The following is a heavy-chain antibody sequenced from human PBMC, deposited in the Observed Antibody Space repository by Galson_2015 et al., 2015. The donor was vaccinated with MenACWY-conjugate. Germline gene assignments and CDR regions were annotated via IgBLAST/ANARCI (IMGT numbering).Heavy chain of an antibody. J-gene: IGHJ4*02. CDR3: ARGIVSWYFDY. CDR1: GGSFSGYY. CDR2: INHSGST. Sequence: SETLSLTCAVYGGSFSGYYWSWIRQPPGKGLEWIGEINHSGSTNYNPSLKSRVTISVDTSENQFSLKLSSVTAADTAVYYCARGIVSWYFDYWGQGTLVTVSS. D-gene: IGHD6-13*01. V-gene: IGHV4-34*01.